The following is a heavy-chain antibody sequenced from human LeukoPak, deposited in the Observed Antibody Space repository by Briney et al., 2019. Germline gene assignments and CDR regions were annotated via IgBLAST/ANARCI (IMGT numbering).Heavy chain of an antibody. CDR2: ISGSGGST. D-gene: IGHD6-19*01. CDR1: GFTFSSYA. CDR3: ARDGWQWLVAYFDY. J-gene: IGHJ4*02. Sequence: PGGSLRLSCAASGFTFSSYAMSWVRQAPGKGLEWVSAISGSGGSTYYADSVKGRFTISRDNSKNTLYLQMNSLRAEDTAVYYCARDGWQWLVAYFDYWGQGTLVTVSS. V-gene: IGHV3-23*01.